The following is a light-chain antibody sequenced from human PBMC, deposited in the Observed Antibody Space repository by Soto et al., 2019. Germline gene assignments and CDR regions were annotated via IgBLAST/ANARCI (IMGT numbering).Light chain of an antibody. V-gene: IGKV1-39*01. CDR2: DAS. CDR3: QQTYSTPPWT. CDR1: QGIGTY. J-gene: IGKJ1*01. Sequence: DIHLTQSPSSLSASVGDRVTISCRATQGIGTYLTWYQQKPGRAPNLLIYDASTLQTGAPSRFSGRASATDFTLTISSLQPEDVGTYFCQQTYSTPPWTFGQGTRVES.